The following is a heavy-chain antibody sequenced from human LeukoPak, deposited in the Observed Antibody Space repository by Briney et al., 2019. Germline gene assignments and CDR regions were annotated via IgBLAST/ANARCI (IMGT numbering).Heavy chain of an antibody. V-gene: IGHV1-24*01. CDR3: ATGLAVYCSSTSCHSH. Sequence: ASVKVSCKVSGYTLTELSMHWVRQAPGKGLEWKGGFDPEDGETIYAQKFQGRVTMTEDTSTDTAYMELSSLRSEDTAVYYCATGLAVYCSSTSCHSHWGQGTLVTVSS. CDR1: GYTLTELS. CDR2: FDPEDGET. D-gene: IGHD2-2*02. J-gene: IGHJ4*02.